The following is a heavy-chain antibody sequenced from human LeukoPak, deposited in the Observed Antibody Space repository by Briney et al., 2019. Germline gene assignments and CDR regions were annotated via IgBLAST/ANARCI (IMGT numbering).Heavy chain of an antibody. CDR3: AREPPGLLWYFHL. CDR2: IYTSGST. Sequence: PSETLSLTCTVSGDSISSYYWTWIRQPAGKGLEWIGRIYTSGSTNYNPSPKSRHTMSVDTSKNQFSLKLGSVTAADTAVYYCAREPPGLLWYFHLWGRGTLVTVSS. J-gene: IGHJ2*01. V-gene: IGHV4-4*07. CDR1: GDSISSYY.